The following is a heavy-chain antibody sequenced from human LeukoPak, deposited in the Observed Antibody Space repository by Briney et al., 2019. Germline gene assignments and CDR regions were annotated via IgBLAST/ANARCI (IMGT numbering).Heavy chain of an antibody. J-gene: IGHJ4*02. Sequence: GGSLRLSCAASGFTLSSYEMNWVRQAPGKGLEWVSYISSSGSTIYYADSVKGRFTISRDNAKNSLYLQMNSLRAEDTAVYYCAREASMVDYWGQGTLVTVSS. CDR2: ISSSGSTI. CDR3: AREASMVDY. CDR1: GFTLSSYE. V-gene: IGHV3-48*03. D-gene: IGHD6-6*01.